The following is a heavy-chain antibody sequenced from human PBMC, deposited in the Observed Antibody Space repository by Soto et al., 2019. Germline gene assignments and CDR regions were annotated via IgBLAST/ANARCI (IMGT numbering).Heavy chain of an antibody. CDR2: IYYSGST. CDR1: GGSIGSYY. J-gene: IGHJ5*02. Sequence: SETLSLTCSVSGGSIGSYYLSWIRQPPGKGLEWIGYIYYSGSTNYNPSLKSRVTISVDTSKNQFSLKLSSVTPADTAIYYCARVKRSTSRLDPWGQGTLVTVSS. CDR3: ARVKRSTSRLDP. D-gene: IGHD1-26*01. V-gene: IGHV4-59*01.